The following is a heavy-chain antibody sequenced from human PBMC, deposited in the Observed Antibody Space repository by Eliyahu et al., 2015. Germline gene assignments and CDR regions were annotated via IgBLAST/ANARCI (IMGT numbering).Heavy chain of an antibody. CDR3: ARAFYYDGSGNTHLDN. CDR1: GFTXNSYG. V-gene: IGHV3-33*01. CDR2: ILYDGSKE. Sequence: QVQLVESGGGVVXPGXSXXLACVASGFTXNSYGIHWVRQAPGKGLEWVGLILYDGSKEYYADSVKGRFTISRDNSKNTLYLQMDSLRAEDTAVYYCARAFYYDGSGNTHLDNWGQGTLV. J-gene: IGHJ4*02. D-gene: IGHD3-16*01.